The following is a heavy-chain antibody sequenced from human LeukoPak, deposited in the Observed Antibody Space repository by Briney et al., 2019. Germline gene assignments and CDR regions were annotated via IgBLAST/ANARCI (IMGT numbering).Heavy chain of an antibody. CDR2: IYYSGST. V-gene: IGHV4-61*01. CDR1: GGSVSSGYYF. CDR3: ATDSGSYYPD. D-gene: IGHD1-26*01. J-gene: IGHJ4*02. Sequence: PSETLSLTCTVSGGSVSSGYYFWSWIRQPPGKGLEWIGYIYYSGSTNHNPSLKSRVTISVDTSKNQFSLNLRSVTPGDTAVYYCATDSGSYYPDWGQGTLVTVSS.